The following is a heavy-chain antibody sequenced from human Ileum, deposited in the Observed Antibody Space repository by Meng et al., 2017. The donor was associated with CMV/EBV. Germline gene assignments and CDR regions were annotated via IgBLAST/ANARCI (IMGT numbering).Heavy chain of an antibody. V-gene: IGHV3-23*01. CDR3: ATDGGYGYCPED. D-gene: IGHD5-18*01. J-gene: IGHJ4*02. Sequence: GESLKISCAASGFSFSSYAMSWVRQAPGKGLEWVATISSGGGTTYLADSVKGRFTISRDNSKNTLSLQMNSLRAEDTAVYYCATDGGYGYCPEDWGQGTLVTVSS. CDR2: ISSGGGTT. CDR1: GFSFSSYA.